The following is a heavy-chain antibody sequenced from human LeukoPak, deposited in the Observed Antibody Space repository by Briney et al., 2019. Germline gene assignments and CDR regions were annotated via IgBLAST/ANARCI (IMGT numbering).Heavy chain of an antibody. CDR3: ASGDGHGFDI. J-gene: IGHJ3*02. Sequence: PGGSMRLSCAASGFTFTSYWMHWVRQVPGKGLVWVSRITSDGGSTSYAGSVRGRFTISRDNAKNTLYLQMNSLRPEDTAVYYCASGDGHGFDIWGQGTMVTVSS. CDR2: ITSDGGST. CDR1: GFTFTSYW. V-gene: IGHV3-74*01. D-gene: IGHD5-24*01.